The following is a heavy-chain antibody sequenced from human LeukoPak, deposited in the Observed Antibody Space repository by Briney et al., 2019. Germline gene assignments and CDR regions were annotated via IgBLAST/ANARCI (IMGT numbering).Heavy chain of an antibody. CDR2: IYHSGST. Sequence: SGTLSLTCAVSGGSISSGNWWGWVRQPPGKGLEWIGEIYHSGSTNYNPSLKSRVTISVDKSKNQFSLKLSSVTAADTAVYYCATSVEMATRYYFDYWGQGTLVTVSS. J-gene: IGHJ4*02. V-gene: IGHV4-4*02. CDR1: GGSISSGNW. CDR3: ATSVEMATRYYFDY. D-gene: IGHD5-24*01.